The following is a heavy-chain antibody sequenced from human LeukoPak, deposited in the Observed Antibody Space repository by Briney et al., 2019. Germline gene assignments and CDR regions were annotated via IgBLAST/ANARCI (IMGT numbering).Heavy chain of an antibody. CDR3: ASWFGAREGLYFDY. J-gene: IGHJ4*02. D-gene: IGHD3-10*01. CDR2: IVVGSGNT. V-gene: IGHV1-58*02. Sequence: TSVKVSCKASGFTFISSTIQWVRQARGQRLEWMGWIVVGSGNTNYAQNFQERVTITRDMSTSTAYMELSSLRSEDTAVYYCASWFGAREGLYFDYWGQGTLVTVSS. CDR1: GFTFISST.